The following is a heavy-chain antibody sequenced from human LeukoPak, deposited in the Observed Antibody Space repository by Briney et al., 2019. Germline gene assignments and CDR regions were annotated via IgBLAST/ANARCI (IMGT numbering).Heavy chain of an antibody. V-gene: IGHV3-21*01. CDR1: GFIFSSYS. J-gene: IGHJ4*02. CDR3: ARDCSSGWYV. CDR2: ISSSSSYI. Sequence: GGSLRLSCAASGFIFSSYSMNWVRQAPGKGLEWVSSISSSSSYIYYADSVKGRFTISRDNAKNSLYLQMNSLRAEDTAVYYCARDCSSGWYVWGQGTLVTVSS. D-gene: IGHD6-19*01.